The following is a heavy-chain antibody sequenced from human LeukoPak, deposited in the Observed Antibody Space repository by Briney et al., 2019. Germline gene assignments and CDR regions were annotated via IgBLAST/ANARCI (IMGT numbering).Heavy chain of an antibody. CDR3: ARVHSDSRIAAAGTEGAFDI. J-gene: IGHJ3*02. CDR1: GGTFSSYA. D-gene: IGHD6-13*01. CDR2: IIPILGIA. Sequence: SVKVSCKASGGTFSSYAISWVRQAPGQGLEWMGRIIPILGIANYAQKFQGRVTITADKSTSTAYMELSSLRSEDTAVYYCARVHSDSRIAAAGTEGAFDIWGQGTMVTVSS. V-gene: IGHV1-69*04.